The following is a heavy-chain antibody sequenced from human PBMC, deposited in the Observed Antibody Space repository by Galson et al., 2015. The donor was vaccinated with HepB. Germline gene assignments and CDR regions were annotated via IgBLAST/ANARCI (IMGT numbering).Heavy chain of an antibody. D-gene: IGHD1-26*01. V-gene: IGHV5-51*03. CDR3: VKSGPVTRFWYFDL. CDR1: GYSFTSYW. J-gene: IGHJ2*01. Sequence: QSGAEVKKPGESLKISCTGSGYSFTSYWIGWVRQMPGKGLEWMGIIYPDDSDTRYSPSFQGQVTISVDRSITTAYLQWSFLKASDTAMYYCVKSGPVTRFWYFDLWGRGALVTVSS. CDR2: IYPDDSDT.